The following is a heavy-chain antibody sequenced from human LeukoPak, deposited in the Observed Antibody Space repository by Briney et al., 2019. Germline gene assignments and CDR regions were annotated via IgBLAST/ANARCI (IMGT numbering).Heavy chain of an antibody. J-gene: IGHJ6*03. CDR2: IYTSGST. Sequence: SETLSLTCTVSGGSISSYYWSWIRQPPGKGLEWIGYIYTSGSTNYNPSLKSRVTISVDTSKNQFSLKLSSVTAADTAVYYCAGRTAGYYYYYYMDVWGKGTTVTVSS. V-gene: IGHV4-4*09. CDR3: AGRTAGYYYYYYMDV. CDR1: GGSISSYY.